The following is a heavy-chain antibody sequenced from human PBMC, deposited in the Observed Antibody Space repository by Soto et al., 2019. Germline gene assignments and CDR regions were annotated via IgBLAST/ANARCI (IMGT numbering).Heavy chain of an antibody. V-gene: IGHV4-61*01. CDR3: ARVRLQLRVVEVYYYGMDV. J-gene: IGHJ6*02. D-gene: IGHD5-12*01. Sequence: SETLSLTCTVSGGSISSSSYYWSWIRKPPGKGLEWIGYIYYSGSTNYNPSLKSRVTISVDTSKNQFSLKLSSVTAADTAVYYCARVRLQLRVVEVYYYGMDVWGQGTTVTVSS. CDR2: IYYSGST. CDR1: GGSISSSSYY.